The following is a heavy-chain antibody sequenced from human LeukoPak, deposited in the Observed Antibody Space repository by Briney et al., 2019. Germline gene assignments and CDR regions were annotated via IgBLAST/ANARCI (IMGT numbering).Heavy chain of an antibody. J-gene: IGHJ3*02. CDR3: ARVALSMGENGFDI. D-gene: IGHD2/OR15-2a*01. V-gene: IGHV3-11*05. CDR1: GFTFSDEY. CDR2: VSNSGSYT. Sequence: PGGSLRLSCAASGFTFSDEYMSWIRQAPGKGLEWVSYVSNSGSYTNYADSVKGRFTISRDNAKSSLYLQMNSVRAEDTAVYYCARVALSMGENGFDIWGQGTMVTVSS.